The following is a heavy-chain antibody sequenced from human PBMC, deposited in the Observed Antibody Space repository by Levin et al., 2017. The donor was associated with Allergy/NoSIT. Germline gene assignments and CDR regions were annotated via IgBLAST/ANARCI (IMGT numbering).Heavy chain of an antibody. D-gene: IGHD6-19*01. Sequence: GESLKISCAASGFTFSNAWMSWVRQAPGKGLEWVGRIKTKTDGGTTDYAAPVKGRFTISRDDSKNTLYLQMNSLRAEDTAVYYCAKEKQWLGGKRYYYGMDVWGQGTTVTVSS. V-gene: IGHV3-15*01. CDR2: IKTKTDGGTT. J-gene: IGHJ6*02. CDR3: AKEKQWLGGKRYYYGMDV. CDR1: GFTFSNAW.